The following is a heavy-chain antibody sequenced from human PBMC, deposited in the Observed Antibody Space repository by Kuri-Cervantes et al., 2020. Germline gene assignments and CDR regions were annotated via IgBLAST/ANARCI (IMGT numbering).Heavy chain of an antibody. CDR1: GGTFSSYA. D-gene: IGHD4-17*01. CDR2: IIPIFGTA. V-gene: IGHV1-69*05. CDR3: ASGYGDYEYNWFDP. Sequence: SVKVSCKASGGTFSSYAINWVRQAPGQGLEWMGGIIPIFGTANYAQKFQGRVTITTDKSTSTAYMELSSLRSEDTAVYYCASGYGDYEYNWFDPWGQGTLVTVSS. J-gene: IGHJ5*02.